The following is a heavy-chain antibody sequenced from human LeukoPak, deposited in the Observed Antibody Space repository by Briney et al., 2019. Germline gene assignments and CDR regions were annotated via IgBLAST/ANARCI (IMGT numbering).Heavy chain of an antibody. CDR1: GFTFSNYW. CDR2: IKQDGSEK. D-gene: IGHD4-11*01. CDR3: ARDWMYSNYF. Sequence: GGSLRLSCAASGFTFSNYWMSWVRQAPGKGLEWVANIKQDGSEKYYVGSVKGRFTISRDNAKSSLYLQMNSLRAEDTAVYYCARDWMYSNYFRGQGTLVTVSS. V-gene: IGHV3-7*03. J-gene: IGHJ4*02.